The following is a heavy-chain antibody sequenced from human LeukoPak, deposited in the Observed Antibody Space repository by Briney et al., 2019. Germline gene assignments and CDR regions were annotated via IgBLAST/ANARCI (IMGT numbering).Heavy chain of an antibody. CDR3: ARGTVAGEERY. V-gene: IGHV4-30-2*01. Sequence: PSETLSLTCTVSGGSISSGGYYWSWIRQPPGKGLEWIGYIYHSGSTYYNPSLKSRVTISVDRSKNQFSLKLSSVTAADTAVYYCARGTVAGEERYWGQGTLVTVSS. J-gene: IGHJ4*02. D-gene: IGHD6-19*01. CDR1: GGSISSGGYY. CDR2: IYHSGST.